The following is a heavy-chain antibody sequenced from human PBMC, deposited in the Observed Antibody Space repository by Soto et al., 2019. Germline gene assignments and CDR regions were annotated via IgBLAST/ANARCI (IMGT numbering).Heavy chain of an antibody. CDR3: ARMPWRISAAGTWYFDL. D-gene: IGHD6-13*01. J-gene: IGHJ2*01. Sequence: QVQLVQSGAEVKKPGSSVKVSCKASGGTFSSYTISWVRQAPGQGLEWMGRIIPILGIANYAQKFQGRVTNTADKPPSTAYMELCSLTSADTAVYYCARMPWRISAAGTWYFDLGGRGTLVTVSS. CDR1: GGTFSSYT. CDR2: IIPILGIA. V-gene: IGHV1-69*02.